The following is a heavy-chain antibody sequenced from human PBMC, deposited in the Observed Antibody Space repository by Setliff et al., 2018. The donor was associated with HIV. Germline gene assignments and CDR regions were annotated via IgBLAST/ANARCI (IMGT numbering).Heavy chain of an antibody. D-gene: IGHD6-19*01. V-gene: IGHV3-64*04. Sequence: PGESLKISCAASGFTFSSYAMSWVRQAPGKGLEYVSAISSNGGSTYYADSVKGRFTISRDNSKNTLYLQMNSLRAEDTAVYYCAKDRTPDFYSSGIFDYWGQGTLVTVSS. CDR3: AKDRTPDFYSSGIFDY. CDR1: GFTFSSYA. CDR2: ISSNGGST. J-gene: IGHJ4*02.